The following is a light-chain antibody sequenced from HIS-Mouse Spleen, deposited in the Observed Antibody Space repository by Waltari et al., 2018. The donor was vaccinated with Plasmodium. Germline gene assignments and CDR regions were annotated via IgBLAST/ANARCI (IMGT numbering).Light chain of an antibody. CDR1: ALPKKY. CDR2: EDS. J-gene: IGLJ3*02. CDR3: YATDSSGNHRV. V-gene: IGLV3-10*01. Sequence: SYELTQPPSVSVSPGQTARITCSGDALPKKYAYWYQKKSGQAPVLVIYEDSKRPSGISERVSGSRAGTMATLTISGAQVEDEADYYCYATDSSGNHRVFGGGTKLTVL.